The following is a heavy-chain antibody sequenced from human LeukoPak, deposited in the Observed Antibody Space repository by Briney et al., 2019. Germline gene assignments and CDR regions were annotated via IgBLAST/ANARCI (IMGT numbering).Heavy chain of an antibody. Sequence: GASVKVSCKASGYTFSGHYMHWVRQAPGQGLEWMGWFYPNSGGTNYAQKFQGRVTMTRDTSISTAYMELRRLKSDDTAMYYCARVVGFGDYPFDYWGQGTLVTVSS. D-gene: IGHD4-17*01. CDR1: GYTFSGHY. CDR3: ARVVGFGDYPFDY. CDR2: FYPNSGGT. J-gene: IGHJ4*02. V-gene: IGHV1-2*02.